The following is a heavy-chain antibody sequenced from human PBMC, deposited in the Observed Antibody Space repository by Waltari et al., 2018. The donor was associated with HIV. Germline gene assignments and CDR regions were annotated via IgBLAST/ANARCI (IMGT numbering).Heavy chain of an antibody. CDR3: ATNIVVAATGTFDY. D-gene: IGHD2-15*01. V-gene: IGHV3-30*02. CDR1: GFHFSGYG. J-gene: IGHJ4*02. Sequence: QVQLVASGGGVVQPGGSLRLPSAASGFHFSGYGMHWVRPAPGKGLEWVTFIRYDGSKKHYADSVKGRFTISRDNSDNTLYLEMNSLRTEDTAVYYCATNIVVAATGTFDYWGQGTRVIVTA. CDR2: IRYDGSKK.